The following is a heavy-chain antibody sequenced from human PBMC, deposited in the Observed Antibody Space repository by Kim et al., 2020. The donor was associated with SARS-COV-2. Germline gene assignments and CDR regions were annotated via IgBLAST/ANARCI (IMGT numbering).Heavy chain of an antibody. CDR3: AKDYGGNFDAFDI. J-gene: IGHJ3*02. Sequence: YADSVKGRFTISRDNSKNTLYLQMNSLRAEDTAVYYCAKDYGGNFDAFDIWGQGTMVTVSS. D-gene: IGHD4-17*01. V-gene: IGHV3-30-3*02.